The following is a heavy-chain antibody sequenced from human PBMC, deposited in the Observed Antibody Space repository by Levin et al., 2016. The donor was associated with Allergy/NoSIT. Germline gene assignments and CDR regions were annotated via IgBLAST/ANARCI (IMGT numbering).Heavy chain of an antibody. D-gene: IGHD3-16*01. CDR1: DGSINHYY. Sequence: SETLSLTCTVSDGSINHYYWSWIRQPPGKGLEWIGHIYNSGRTKYNPSLKSRVTISEDMPKNQFSLKLNSVTAADTAVYYCARSDERPRWGFDYWGQGTLVTVSS. J-gene: IGHJ4*02. CDR3: ARSDERPRWGFDY. V-gene: IGHV4-59*01. CDR2: IYNSGRT.